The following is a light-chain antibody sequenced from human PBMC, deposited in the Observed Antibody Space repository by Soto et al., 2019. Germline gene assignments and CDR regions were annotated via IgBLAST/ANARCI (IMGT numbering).Light chain of an antibody. J-gene: IGLJ1*01. CDR1: SSDVGSSNL. CDR3: CSFARSTTFYV. CDR2: EGD. V-gene: IGLV2-23*01. Sequence: QSALTQPASVPGSPGQSITISCSGTSSDVGSSNLVSWYQQHPGKAPKLIIFEGDRRPSGVSGRFSGSKSGNTASLTISGLQAEDEADYYCCSFARSTTFYVFGTGTKVTVL.